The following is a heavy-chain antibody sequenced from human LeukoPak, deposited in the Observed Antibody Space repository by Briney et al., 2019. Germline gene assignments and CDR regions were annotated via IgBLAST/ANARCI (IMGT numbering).Heavy chain of an antibody. Sequence: GESLQISCKGSGSLFTKYWVGWVRQMPGKGLEWMGIIYPGDSDTRYSPSFQGQVTISADKSVSTAYLQWSTLKASDTAMYYCAKGDGYNNFDYWGQGTLVTVSS. J-gene: IGHJ4*02. D-gene: IGHD5-24*01. CDR1: GSLFTKYW. CDR3: AKGDGYNNFDY. CDR2: IYPGDSDT. V-gene: IGHV5-51*01.